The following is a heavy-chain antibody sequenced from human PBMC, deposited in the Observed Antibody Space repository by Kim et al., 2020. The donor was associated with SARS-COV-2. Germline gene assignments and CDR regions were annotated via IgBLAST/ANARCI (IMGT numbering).Heavy chain of an antibody. D-gene: IGHD3-10*01. CDR3: ARGDRYYPQQYDMDI. J-gene: IGHJ6*02. CDR2: ISADSGDT. Sequence: ASVKVSCNSSGYTFTSYGMNWVRQAPGQGLEWMGWISADSGDTKYAQKLQDRVTMTTDTSTRTVYMELRNMKSNDTAVYYCARGDRYYPQQYDMDIWGQGTTVIVSS. V-gene: IGHV1-18*01. CDR1: GYTFTSYG.